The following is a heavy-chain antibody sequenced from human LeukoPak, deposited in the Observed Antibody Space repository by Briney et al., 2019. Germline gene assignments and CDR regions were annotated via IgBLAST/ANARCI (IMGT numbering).Heavy chain of an antibody. CDR2: VRYDGSNK. D-gene: IGHD6-19*01. Sequence: GGSLRLSCAASGFTFSGYGMHWVRQAPGKGLEWVAFVRYDGSNKYYADSVKGRFTISRDNSKNTLYVQMNSLRAEDTAVYYCAKELAYSSGWGVDYWGQGTLVTVSS. CDR1: GFTFSGYG. J-gene: IGHJ4*02. V-gene: IGHV3-30*02. CDR3: AKELAYSSGWGVDY.